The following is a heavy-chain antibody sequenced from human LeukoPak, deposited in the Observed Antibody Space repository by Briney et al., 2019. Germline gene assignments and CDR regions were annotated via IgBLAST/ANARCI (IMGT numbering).Heavy chain of an antibody. J-gene: IGHJ4*02. CDR1: GYTFTSYA. CDR2: IIPIFGTA. CDR3: ARISYYDFWSGYS. Sequence: SVKVSCKASGYTFTSYAISWVRQAPGQGLEWMGGIIPIFGTANYAQKFQGRVTITADESTSTACMELSSLRSEDTAVYYCARISYYDFWSGYSWGQGTLVTVSS. D-gene: IGHD3-3*01. V-gene: IGHV1-69*13.